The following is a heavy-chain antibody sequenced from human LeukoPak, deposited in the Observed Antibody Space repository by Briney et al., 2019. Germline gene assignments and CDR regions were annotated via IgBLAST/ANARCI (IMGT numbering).Heavy chain of an antibody. Sequence: GGSLTLYCSASGFLFGSLAMKCLPQAPGKGREWVSGISGSGGSTYYADSVKGRFTISRGNSKNTLFLQMNSLRPEDTAVYFCERDPGGYFDYWGQGTLVTVSS. CDR2: ISGSGGST. V-gene: IGHV3-23*01. CDR1: GFLFGSLA. D-gene: IGHD3-10*01. J-gene: IGHJ4*02. CDR3: ERDPGGYFDY.